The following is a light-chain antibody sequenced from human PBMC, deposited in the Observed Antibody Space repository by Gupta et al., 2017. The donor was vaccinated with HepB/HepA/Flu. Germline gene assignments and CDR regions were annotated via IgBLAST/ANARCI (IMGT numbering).Light chain of an antibody. J-gene: IGKJ4*01. V-gene: IGKV3D-20*01. CDR3: QQYGSSPLT. CDR2: DAS. CDR1: ESVRSRY. Sequence: EIVLTQSPATLSLSPGERATLSCGASESVRSRYLAWYQQKPGLAPRLLMYDASKRATGIPDRFSGSWSGTDFTLTISRLEPEDFAVYYCQQYGSSPLTFGGGTKVEIK.